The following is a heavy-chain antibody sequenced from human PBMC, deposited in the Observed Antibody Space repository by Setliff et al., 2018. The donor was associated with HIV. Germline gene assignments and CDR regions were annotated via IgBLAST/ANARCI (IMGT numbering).Heavy chain of an antibody. J-gene: IGHJ6*03. D-gene: IGHD4-17*01. V-gene: IGHV1-69*10. CDR1: GGIFS. Sequence: ASVKVSCKASGGIFSINWVRQAPGQGLEWVGGIIPFVNLTHYAQQFRGRVTITADKSTNTVYMELSSLRTEDTAVFYCAACGASAYYYYYMNVWGKGTTVTVS. CDR2: IIPFVNLT. CDR3: AACGASAYYYYYMNV.